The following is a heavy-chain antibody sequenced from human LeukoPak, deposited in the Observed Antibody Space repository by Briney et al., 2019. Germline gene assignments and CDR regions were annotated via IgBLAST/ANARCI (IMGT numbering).Heavy chain of an antibody. Sequence: SVKVSFKASGGTFRSYAISEVRQAPGQGLEWMGGIIPIFGTANYAQKFQGRGTITADESTSTAYMELSSLRSEDTAVYYCASSRVSSGYHYYFDYWGQGTLVTVSS. CDR1: GGTFRSYA. CDR3: ASSRVSSGYHYYFDY. CDR2: IIPIFGTA. D-gene: IGHD3-22*01. J-gene: IGHJ4*02. V-gene: IGHV1-69*13.